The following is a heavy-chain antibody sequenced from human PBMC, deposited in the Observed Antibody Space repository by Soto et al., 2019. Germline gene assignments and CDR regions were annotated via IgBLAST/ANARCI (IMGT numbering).Heavy chain of an antibody. J-gene: IGHJ4*02. V-gene: IGHV3-23*01. CDR2: ISGGDT. CDR1: GFTFNSYA. CDR3: TKDRETAWFPDF. Sequence: PGGSLSLSCAASGFTFNSYALSWVRQAPGKGLEWVSTISGGDTYYADFVKGRFTISRDISKNTLYLQMDGLRAEDTAIYYCTKDRETAWFPDFWGQGAMVTVSS. D-gene: IGHD3-10*01.